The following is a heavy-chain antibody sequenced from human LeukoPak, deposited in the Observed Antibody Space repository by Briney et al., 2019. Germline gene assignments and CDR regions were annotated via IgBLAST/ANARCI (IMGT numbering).Heavy chain of an antibody. V-gene: IGHV1-18*01. J-gene: IGHJ3*02. CDR3: ASGGWRTVTTRYDAFDI. CDR2: ISAYNGNT. CDR1: GYTFTSYG. D-gene: IGHD4-17*01. Sequence: GASVKVSCKASGYTFTSYGISWVRQAPGQGLEWMGWISAYNGNTNYAQKLQGRVTMTTDTSTSTAYMERRSLRSDDTAVYYCASGGWRTVTTRYDAFDIWGQGTMVTVSS.